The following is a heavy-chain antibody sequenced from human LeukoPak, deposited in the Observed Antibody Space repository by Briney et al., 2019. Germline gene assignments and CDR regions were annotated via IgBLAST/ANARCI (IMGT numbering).Heavy chain of an antibody. CDR3: ARDHGAAAGNFYFYMDV. V-gene: IGHV1-18*01. J-gene: IGHJ6*03. CDR1: GYTFTSYG. Sequence: ASVKVSCKASGYTFTSYGINWVRQATGQGLEWMGWISAYNGNTNYAQRLQGRVTMTTDTSISTAYMELRSLRSDDTAVYYCARDHGAAAGNFYFYMDVWGKGTTVTVSS. D-gene: IGHD6-13*01. CDR2: ISAYNGNT.